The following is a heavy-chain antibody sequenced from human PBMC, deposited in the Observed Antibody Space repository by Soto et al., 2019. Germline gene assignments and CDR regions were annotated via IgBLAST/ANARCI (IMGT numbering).Heavy chain of an antibody. J-gene: IGHJ4*02. V-gene: IGHV4-34*01. CDR1: GGPFSGFY. CDR2: INQSGST. D-gene: IGHD2-2*01. Sequence: SETLSLTCAVYGGPFSGFYWSWIRQPPGKELEWIGEINQSGSTNYNPSLKSRVTMSVDTSKNQFSLNLWSVTAADTAMYYCARFRRGPAALFDKDWGPGTLVTVSS. CDR3: ARFRRGPAALFDKD.